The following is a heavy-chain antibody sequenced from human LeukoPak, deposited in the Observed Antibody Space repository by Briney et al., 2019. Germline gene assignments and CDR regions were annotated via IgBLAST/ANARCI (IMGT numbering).Heavy chain of an antibody. J-gene: IGHJ5*02. Sequence: SVKVSCKASGGTFSSYAISWMRQAPGQGLEWMGRIIPILGIANYAQKFQGGVTITADKSTSTAYMELSSLRSEDTAVYYCARSNSGYDSGGNWFDPWGQGTLVTVSS. CDR3: ARSNSGYDSGGNWFDP. CDR2: IIPILGIA. CDR1: GGTFSSYA. D-gene: IGHD5-12*01. V-gene: IGHV1-69*04.